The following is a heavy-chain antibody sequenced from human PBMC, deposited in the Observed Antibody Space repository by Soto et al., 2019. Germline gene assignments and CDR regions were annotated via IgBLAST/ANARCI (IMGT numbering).Heavy chain of an antibody. V-gene: IGHV1-69*08. D-gene: IGHD5-18*01. CDR3: ARDVTGGYSYENHYFGY. Sequence: QVQLVQSGAEVKKPGSSVKVSCKASGGTFSSYTISWVRQAPGQGLEWMGRIIPILGIANYAQKFQGTVTITADKSTSPAYMELSSLRSEDTAVYYCARDVTGGYSYENHYFGYWGQGTLVTVSS. CDR1: GGTFSSYT. CDR2: IIPILGIA. J-gene: IGHJ4*02.